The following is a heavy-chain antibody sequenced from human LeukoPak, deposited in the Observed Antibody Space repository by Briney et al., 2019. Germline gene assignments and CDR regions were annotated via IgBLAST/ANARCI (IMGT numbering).Heavy chain of an antibody. V-gene: IGHV3-21*01. J-gene: IGHJ3*02. CDR2: ISSSSSYI. CDR1: GFTFSSYS. Sequence: GGSLRLSCAASGFTFSSYSMNWVRQAPGKGLEWVSSISSSSSYIYYADSVKGRFTISRDNAKNSLYLQMNSLRAEDTAVYYCARVNYDSSGYDAFDIWGQGTMVTVSS. D-gene: IGHD3-22*01. CDR3: ARVNYDSSGYDAFDI.